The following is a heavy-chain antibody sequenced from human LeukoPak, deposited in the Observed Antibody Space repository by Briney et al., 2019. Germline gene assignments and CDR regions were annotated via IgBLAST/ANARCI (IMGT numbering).Heavy chain of an antibody. Sequence: QPGGSLRLSCAASGFTVSTNYMSWVRQAPGKGLEWVSVIYSDGRTSYADSVRGRFTISRDNSKNTLYLQTSSPRAEDTAVYYCARELVAGGGRRGMDVWGQGTTVTVSS. CDR3: ARELVAGGGRRGMDV. D-gene: IGHD6-19*01. CDR1: GFTVSTNY. J-gene: IGHJ6*02. CDR2: IYSDGRT. V-gene: IGHV3-66*01.